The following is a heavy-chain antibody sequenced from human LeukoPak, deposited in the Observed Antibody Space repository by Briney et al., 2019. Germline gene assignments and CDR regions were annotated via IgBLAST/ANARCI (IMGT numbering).Heavy chain of an antibody. CDR1: GFNFSPHY. J-gene: IGHJ4*02. Sequence: PGGSLRLSFAASGFNFSPHYMDWVRPSPGQGPEWVGLVRNRADGYGTIYAASVKGRFTISRDDSKNSIYLQMDSLKTEDTTTYYCGDLGSAGTDHWGQGTLVTVSS. V-gene: IGHV3-72*01. D-gene: IGHD3-10*01. CDR3: GDLGSAGTDH. CDR2: VRNRADGYGT.